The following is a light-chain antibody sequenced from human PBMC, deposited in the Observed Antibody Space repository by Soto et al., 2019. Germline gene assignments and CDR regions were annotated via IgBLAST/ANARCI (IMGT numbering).Light chain of an antibody. CDR3: QQYGSSPPIT. Sequence: EIVLTQSPGTLSLSPGERTTLSCRASQSVSSSYLAWYQQKPGQAPRLLIYGASSRATGIPDRCSSSGSGTDFSLTISRLEPEDFAVYYCQQYGSSPPITFGQGTRLAIK. J-gene: IGKJ5*01. CDR2: GAS. CDR1: QSVSSSY. V-gene: IGKV3-20*01.